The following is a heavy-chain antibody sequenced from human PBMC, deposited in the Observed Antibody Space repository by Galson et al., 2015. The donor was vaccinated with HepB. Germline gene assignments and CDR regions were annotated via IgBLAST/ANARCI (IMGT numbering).Heavy chain of an antibody. CDR3: ARGEDSSSWYDGYGMDV. CDR2: INAGNGNT. CDR1: GYTFTRYA. V-gene: IGHV1-3*01. D-gene: IGHD6-13*01. J-gene: IGHJ6*02. Sequence: SVKVSCKASGYTFTRYAMHWVRQAPGQRLEWMGWINAGNGNTKYSQKFQGRVTITRDTSASTAYMELSSLRSEDTAVYYCARGEDSSSWYDGYGMDVWGQGTTVTVSS.